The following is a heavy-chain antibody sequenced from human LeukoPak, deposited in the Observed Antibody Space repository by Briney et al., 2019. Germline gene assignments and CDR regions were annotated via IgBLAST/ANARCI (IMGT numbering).Heavy chain of an antibody. Sequence: GGSLRLSCAASGFTFSGYWMHWVRQAPGKGLVWVSRIGTDGSSTGYADSVKGRFTISRDNAKNTLYLQMNTLRAEDTAVYYCARSRYSGSHSDYWGQGTLSPSPQ. CDR1: GFTFSGYW. CDR2: IGTDGSST. V-gene: IGHV3-74*01. J-gene: IGHJ4*02. CDR3: ARSRYSGSHSDY. D-gene: IGHD1-26*01.